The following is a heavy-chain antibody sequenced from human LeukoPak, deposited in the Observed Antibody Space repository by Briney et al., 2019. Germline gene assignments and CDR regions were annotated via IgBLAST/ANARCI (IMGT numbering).Heavy chain of an antibody. D-gene: IGHD2-15*01. Sequence: SETLSLTCTVPGGSISSYYWSWIRQPPGKGLEWIGYIYYSGSTNYNPSLKSRVTISVDTSKNQFSLKLSSVTAADTAVYYCARGGSSSETFYYYYYMDVWGKGTTVTVSS. J-gene: IGHJ6*03. CDR3: ARGGSSSETFYYYYYMDV. V-gene: IGHV4-59*01. CDR2: IYYSGST. CDR1: GGSISSYY.